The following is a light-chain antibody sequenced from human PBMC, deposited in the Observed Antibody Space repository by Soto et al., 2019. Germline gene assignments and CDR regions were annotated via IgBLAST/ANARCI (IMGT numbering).Light chain of an antibody. CDR3: LQHDTYPLT. CDR1: PGIRSG. J-gene: IGKJ4*01. CDR2: GTF. V-gene: IGKV1-17*01. Sequence: DIQMTQSPSSLSASVGDRVTIACRASPGIRSGLGWYQQRAGKAPKLLIYGTFNLHSGVSSRFSGSGSVTEFTLTITSLQPEDSATYYCLQHDTYPLTFGGGTKVEI.